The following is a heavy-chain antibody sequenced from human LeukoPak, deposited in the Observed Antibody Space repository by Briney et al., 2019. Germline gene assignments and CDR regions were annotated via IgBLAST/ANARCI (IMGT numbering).Heavy chain of an antibody. CDR2: IIPIFGTA. D-gene: IGHD2-15*01. J-gene: IGHJ6*02. CDR1: GGTFSSYA. V-gene: IGHV1-69*13. CDR3: ASSLRCSGGSSYSSYYYYYGMDV. Sequence: GASVKVSCKASGGTFSSYAISWVRQAPGQGLEWMGGIIPIFGTANYAQKFQGRVTITADESTSTAYMELSSLRSEDTAVYYCASSLRCSGGSSYSSYYYYYGMDVWGQGTTVTVSS.